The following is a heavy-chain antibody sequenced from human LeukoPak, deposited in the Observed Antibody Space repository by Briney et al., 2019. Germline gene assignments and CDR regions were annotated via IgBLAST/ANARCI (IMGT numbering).Heavy chain of an antibody. J-gene: IGHJ4*02. V-gene: IGHV3-21*01. D-gene: IGHD3-16*01. CDR2: ISSSSYI. CDR1: GFTFSSYS. CDR3: ARNLGRGYYFDY. Sequence: GGPLRLSCAASGFTFSSYSMNWVRQAPGKGLEWVSSISSSSYIYYADSVKGRFTISRDNAKNSLYLQMNSLRAEDTAVYYCARNLGRGYYFDYWGQGTLVTVSS.